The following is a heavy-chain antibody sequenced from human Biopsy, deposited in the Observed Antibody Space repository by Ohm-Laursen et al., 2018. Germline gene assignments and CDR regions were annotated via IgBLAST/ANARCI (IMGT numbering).Heavy chain of an antibody. V-gene: IGHV4-31*03. Sequence: SVTLSLTCTFSGDSISSGGNYWSSIRQFPGKGLEWIAYIYHTGSTYYNPSLKSRLSIAVDTSKNQFSVSLRSVTAADTAVYYCARDPLNGHKHFDFWGQGTLVTVSS. CDR2: IYHTGST. D-gene: IGHD2-8*01. J-gene: IGHJ4*02. CDR3: ARDPLNGHKHFDF. CDR1: GDSISSGGNY.